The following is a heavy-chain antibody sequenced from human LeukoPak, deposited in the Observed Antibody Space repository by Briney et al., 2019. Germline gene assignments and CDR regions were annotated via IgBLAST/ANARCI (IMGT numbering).Heavy chain of an antibody. Sequence: SETLSLTCAVYGGSFSSFSWSWIRQPPGKGLEWIGEIKNGGSTNYNPSLKSRVSISADTSRKEFTPKMTAVTAADTADYYCASRTWESDYWRAPGPREIYMDVWGTGTTVTVSS. D-gene: IGHD3-3*01. V-gene: IGHV4-34*01. CDR3: ASRTWESDYWRAPGPREIYMDV. CDR1: GGSFSSFS. J-gene: IGHJ6*03. CDR2: IKNGGST.